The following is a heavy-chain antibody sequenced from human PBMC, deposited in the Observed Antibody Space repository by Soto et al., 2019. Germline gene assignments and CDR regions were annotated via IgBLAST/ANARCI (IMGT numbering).Heavy chain of an antibody. CDR2: ISGSGSTI. Sequence: PGGSLRLSCAASGFTFSSYAVSWVRQAPGKGPEWISSISGSGSTIYYADSVKGRFTISRDNSKNTLYLQMSSLRAEDTAVYYCAKPRHSGSYYYYGMDVWGQGTTVTVSS. CDR3: AKPRHSGSYYYYGMDV. J-gene: IGHJ6*02. V-gene: IGHV3-23*01. CDR1: GFTFSSYA. D-gene: IGHD3-10*01.